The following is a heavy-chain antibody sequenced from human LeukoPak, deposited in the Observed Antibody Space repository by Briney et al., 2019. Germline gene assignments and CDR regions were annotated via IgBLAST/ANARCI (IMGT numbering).Heavy chain of an antibody. D-gene: IGHD6-13*01. J-gene: IGHJ4*02. CDR1: GFTFSSYS. CDR2: ISSSSSYI. V-gene: IGHV3-21*01. Sequence: GGSLRLSCAASGFTFSSYSMSWVRQAPGKGLEWVSSISSSSSYIYYADSVKGRFTISRDNAKNSLYLQMNSLRAEDTAVYYCARTAIAAAGTALGYWGQGTLVTVSS. CDR3: ARTAIAAAGTALGY.